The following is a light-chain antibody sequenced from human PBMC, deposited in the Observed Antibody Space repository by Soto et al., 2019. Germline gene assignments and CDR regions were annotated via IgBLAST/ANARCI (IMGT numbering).Light chain of an antibody. CDR1: QSVSSSY. V-gene: IGKV3-20*01. CDR3: QQYCSSLFT. CDR2: GAS. Sequence: EIVLTQSPGTLSLSPGERATLSCRASQSVSSSYLAWYQPTPGQAPSLLIYGASSRATGIPDRFSGSGSGTDFTLTTSSLEPEDWAVYYGQQYCSSLFTFGPGTKVDIK. J-gene: IGKJ3*01.